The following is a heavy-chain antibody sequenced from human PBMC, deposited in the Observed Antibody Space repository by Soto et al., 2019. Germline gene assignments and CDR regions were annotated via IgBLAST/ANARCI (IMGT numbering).Heavy chain of an antibody. Sequence: SSETLSLTCTVSGASMRDYYWTWIRQPPGKGLEWIGNIYYSGSTSYNPSLKSRVTISIDTSKNHFSLKLASVTDADTAVYYCASEWELLYWGQGTLVTVS. CDR3: ASEWELLY. V-gene: IGHV4-59*01. D-gene: IGHD1-26*01. CDR2: IYYSGST. CDR1: GASMRDYY. J-gene: IGHJ4*02.